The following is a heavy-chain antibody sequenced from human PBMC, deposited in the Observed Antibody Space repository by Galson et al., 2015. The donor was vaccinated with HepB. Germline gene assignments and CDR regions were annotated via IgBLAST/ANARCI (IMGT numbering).Heavy chain of an antibody. D-gene: IGHD3-22*01. V-gene: IGHV3-30*18. CDR3: AKAGRGSSGYYLDY. J-gene: IGHJ4*02. Sequence: SLRLSCAASGFTFSGYGMHWVRQAPGKGLEWVAVISYDGSNKYYADSVKGRFTISRDNSKNTLYLQMNSLRAEDTAVYYCAKAGRGSSGYYLDYWGQGTLVTVSS. CDR2: ISYDGSNK. CDR1: GFTFSGYG.